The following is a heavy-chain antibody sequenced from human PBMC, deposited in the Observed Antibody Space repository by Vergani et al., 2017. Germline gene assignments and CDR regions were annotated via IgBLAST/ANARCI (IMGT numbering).Heavy chain of an antibody. D-gene: IGHD5-12*01. V-gene: IGHV3-23*01. J-gene: IGHJ4*02. CDR2: ISGSGTTT. CDR1: RFIFSGYA. Sequence: EVQLMESGGGLVQPGGSLRLSCAASRFIFSGYAMSWVRQAPGQGLEWISGISGSGTTTYYSDSVKGRFAISRDNSNNTLYLQMNSLRADDTAVYYCTKGSRGYTGYFFDYWGQGTLATVSS. CDR3: TKGSRGYTGYFFDY.